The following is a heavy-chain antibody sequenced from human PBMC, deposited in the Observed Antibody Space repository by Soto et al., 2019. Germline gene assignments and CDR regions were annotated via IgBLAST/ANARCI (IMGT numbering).Heavy chain of an antibody. CDR2: IYYSGST. D-gene: IGHD6-13*01. Sequence: SETLSLTCTVSGGSISSGGYYWSWIRQHPGKGLEWIGYIYYSGSTYYNPSLKSRVTISVDTSKNQFSLKLSSVTAADTAVYYCARDTRLSAAHGNWFDPWGQGTLVTVSS. J-gene: IGHJ5*02. CDR1: GGSISSGGYY. CDR3: ARDTRLSAAHGNWFDP. V-gene: IGHV4-31*03.